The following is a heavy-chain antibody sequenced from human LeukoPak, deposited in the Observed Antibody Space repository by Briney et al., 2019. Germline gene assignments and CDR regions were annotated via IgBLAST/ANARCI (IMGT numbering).Heavy chain of an antibody. D-gene: IGHD3-10*01. Sequence: GRSLRLSCAASGFTVSSNFMNWVRQAPGNGLQWVSVIYTGVSTNYAGSAKGRFTISRDNSKNALYLKMNSLRAEDTAVYYCAAPHGGSGSYWLDFWGQGTPVTVSS. CDR3: AAPHGGSGSYWLDF. J-gene: IGHJ4*02. CDR1: GFTVSSNF. V-gene: IGHV3-53*01. CDR2: IYTGVST.